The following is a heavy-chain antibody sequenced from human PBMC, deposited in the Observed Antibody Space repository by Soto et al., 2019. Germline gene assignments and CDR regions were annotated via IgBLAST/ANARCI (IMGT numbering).Heavy chain of an antibody. CDR2: IYDTGISGYTPST. CDR3: ARGEDAFFYYGLDV. CDR1: GCSITSSY. J-gene: IGHJ6*02. V-gene: IGHV4-59*13. Sequence: SATLALTFTVSGCSITSSYWSWIRRPPGKGLEWIAYIYDTGISGYTPSTSYNPSLKSRVTMSVDTSKSQFSLKLTSVTAADTAVYYCARGEDAFFYYGLDVWGQGITVTVS.